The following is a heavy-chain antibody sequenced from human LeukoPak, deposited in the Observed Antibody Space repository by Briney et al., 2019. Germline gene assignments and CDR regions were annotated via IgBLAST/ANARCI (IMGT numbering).Heavy chain of an antibody. V-gene: IGHV3-23*01. Sequence: GGSLRLSCAASGFTFSSYAMSWVRQAPGKGLEWVSAISGSGGSTYYADSVKGRFTISRDNSRNTLYLQMNSLRAEDTAVYYCAKDTRYSYGYWDYWGQGTLVTVSS. J-gene: IGHJ4*02. CDR1: GFTFSSYA. D-gene: IGHD5-18*01. CDR3: AKDTRYSYGYWDY. CDR2: ISGSGGST.